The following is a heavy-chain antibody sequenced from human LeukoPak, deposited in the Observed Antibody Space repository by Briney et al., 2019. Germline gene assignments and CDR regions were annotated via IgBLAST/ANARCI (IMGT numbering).Heavy chain of an antibody. D-gene: IGHD4-17*01. J-gene: IGHJ4*02. CDR1: GYTFTSYG. CDR3: ARLPVPRNAYGDYYFDY. CDR2: ISAYNGNT. Sequence: GASVKVSCKASGYTFTSYGISWVRQAPGQGLEWMGWISAYNGNTNYAQKLQGRVTMTTDTSTSTAYMALRSLRSDDTAVYYCARLPVPRNAYGDYYFDYWGQGTLVTVSS. V-gene: IGHV1-18*01.